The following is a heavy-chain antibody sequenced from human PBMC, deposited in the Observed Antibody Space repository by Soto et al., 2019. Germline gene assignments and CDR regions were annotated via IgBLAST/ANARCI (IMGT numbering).Heavy chain of an antibody. CDR3: AIAPYNKGPGGDYQYYGMDV. D-gene: IGHD4-4*01. Sequence: QVQLVQSGAEVKKPGSSVKVSCKAPGGTFSSYAISWVRQAPGQGLEWMGGIIPIFGTANYAQKFQGRVTITADESTSTAYMELSSLRSEDTAVYYCAIAPYNKGPGGDYQYYGMDVWGQGTTVTVSS. J-gene: IGHJ6*02. CDR1: GGTFSSYA. V-gene: IGHV1-69*01. CDR2: IIPIFGTA.